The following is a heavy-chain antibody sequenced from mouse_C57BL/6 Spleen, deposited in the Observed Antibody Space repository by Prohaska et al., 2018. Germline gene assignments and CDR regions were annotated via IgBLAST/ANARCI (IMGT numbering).Heavy chain of an antibody. J-gene: IGHJ3*01. V-gene: IGHV1-26*01. CDR2: INPNNGGT. D-gene: IGHD2-4*01. CDR3: ALSIYYDYDEVAWFAY. Sequence: HGKSLEWLGAINPNNGGTSYNQKFKGKATLTVDKSSSTAYMELRSLTSEDSAVYYCALSIYYDYDEVAWFAYWGQGTLVTVSA.